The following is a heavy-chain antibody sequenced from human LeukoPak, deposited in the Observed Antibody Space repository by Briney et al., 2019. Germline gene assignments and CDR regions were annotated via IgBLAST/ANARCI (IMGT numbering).Heavy chain of an antibody. Sequence: ASVRVSSKASGYTFTGYYMHWVRQAPGQGGEWVGWINPNSGGTNYAQKFQGWVTMTRDTSISTAYMELSRLRSDDTAVYYCARGGHKSTGAFDIWGQGTMVTVSS. D-gene: IGHD5/OR15-5a*01. CDR1: GYTFTGYY. CDR2: INPNSGGT. CDR3: ARGGHKSTGAFDI. V-gene: IGHV1-2*04. J-gene: IGHJ3*02.